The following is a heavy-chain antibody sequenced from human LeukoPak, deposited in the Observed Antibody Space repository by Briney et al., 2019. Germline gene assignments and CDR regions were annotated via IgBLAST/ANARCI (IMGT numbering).Heavy chain of an antibody. Sequence: PGRSLRLSCAASGFPFSNYWMHWVRQAPGKGLVWVSRVNSDGSTTNYADSVKGRFTISRDNAENTLYMRMNSLRPEDTAVYYCARGYYSSSRIDYRGQGTLVAVSS. V-gene: IGHV3-74*01. D-gene: IGHD6-13*01. CDR3: ARGYYSSSRIDY. CDR2: VNSDGSTT. CDR1: GFPFSNYW. J-gene: IGHJ4*02.